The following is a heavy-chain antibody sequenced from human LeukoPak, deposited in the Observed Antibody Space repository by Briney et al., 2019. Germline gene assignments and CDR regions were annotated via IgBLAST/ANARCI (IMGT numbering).Heavy chain of an antibody. CDR3: ARVYYYGSGSYYFPNYYYYYMDV. V-gene: IGHV1-8*01. D-gene: IGHD3-10*01. Sequence: LEASVKVSSKASGYTFISYDINWVRQATGQGLEWMGWMNPNSGNTGYAQKFQGRVTMTRNTSISTAYMELSSLRSEDTAVYYCARVYYYGSGSYYFPNYYYYYMDVWGKGTTVTISS. CDR1: GYTFISYD. J-gene: IGHJ6*03. CDR2: MNPNSGNT.